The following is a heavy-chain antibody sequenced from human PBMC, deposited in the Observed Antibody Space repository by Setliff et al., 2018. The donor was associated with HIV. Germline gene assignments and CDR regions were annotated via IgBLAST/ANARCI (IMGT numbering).Heavy chain of an antibody. D-gene: IGHD6-13*01. CDR2: ISYDGSNK. J-gene: IGHJ2*01. CDR1: GFTFSSYA. Sequence: GGSLRLSCAASGFTFSSYAMHWVRQAPGKGLEWVAVISYDGSNKYYADSVKGRFTISRDNSKNTLYLQMNSLRAEDTAVYYCARDPFLGLAAAGTRCFDLWGRGTLVTVSS. CDR3: ARDPFLGLAAAGTRCFDL. V-gene: IGHV3-30*01.